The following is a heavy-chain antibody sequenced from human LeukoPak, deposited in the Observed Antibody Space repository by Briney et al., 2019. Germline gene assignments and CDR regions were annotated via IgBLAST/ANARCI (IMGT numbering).Heavy chain of an antibody. Sequence: PGGSLRLSCAASGFTFSSYAMSWVRQAPGKGLEWVAVISYDGSNKYYADSVKGRFTISRDNSKNTLYLQMNSLRAEDTAVYYCARGASSGYPNSPDYWGQGTLVTVSS. CDR3: ARGASSGYPNSPDY. D-gene: IGHD3-22*01. V-gene: IGHV3-30-3*01. CDR2: ISYDGSNK. J-gene: IGHJ4*02. CDR1: GFTFSSYA.